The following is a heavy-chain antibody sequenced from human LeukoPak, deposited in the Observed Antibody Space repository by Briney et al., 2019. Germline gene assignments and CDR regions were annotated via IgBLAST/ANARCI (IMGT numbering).Heavy chain of an antibody. J-gene: IGHJ3*02. D-gene: IGHD4-23*01. Sequence: ASVKVSCKASGYTFTNYYIHWVRQAPGQGLEWVGRINPNNGGTNYAQKFQGSVTMARDTSISTAYMELSGLTSDDTAIYYCAITVVENAFDIWGQGTMVIVSS. CDR1: GYTFTNYY. CDR2: INPNNGGT. V-gene: IGHV1-2*06. CDR3: AITVVENAFDI.